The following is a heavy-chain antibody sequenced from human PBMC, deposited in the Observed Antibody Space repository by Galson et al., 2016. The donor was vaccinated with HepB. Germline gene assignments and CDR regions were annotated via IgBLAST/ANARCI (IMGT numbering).Heavy chain of an antibody. CDR3: ARGDSGGFDP. Sequence: SETLSLTCIVSGGSISYYYWSWIRQPPGKGLEWIGYIYYSGSTNYNPSLKSRVTISVDTSKNQFSLKLTSVTAADTAVYYCARGDSGGFDPWGQGTLVTVSS. CDR2: IYYSGST. CDR1: GGSISYYY. V-gene: IGHV4-59*01. J-gene: IGHJ5*02. D-gene: IGHD7-27*01.